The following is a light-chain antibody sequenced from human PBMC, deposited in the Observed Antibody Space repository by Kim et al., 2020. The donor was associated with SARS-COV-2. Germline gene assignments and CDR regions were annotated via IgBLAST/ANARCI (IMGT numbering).Light chain of an antibody. V-gene: IGLV3-21*01. CDR1: KLGTKS. Sequence: SYELTQPPSVSVAPGQTARITCGAKKLGTKSVQWHQQKPGQAPVLVIFYDSDRPSGIPERFSGSNSGNTATLTISRVEAGAEADSFCHVWDNVNDNYV. CDR3: HVWDNVNDNYV. CDR2: YDS. J-gene: IGLJ1*01.